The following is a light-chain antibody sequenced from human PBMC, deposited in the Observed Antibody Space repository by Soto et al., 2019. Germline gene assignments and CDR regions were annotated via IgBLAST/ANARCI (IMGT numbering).Light chain of an antibody. CDR1: SSDVGGYNY. Sequence: QSALTQPASVSGSPGQSITISCTETSSDVGGYNYVSWYQHHPGKAPKLMIYDVSNRPSGVSNRFSGSKSGNTASLTISGLQAEDEADYYCSSYTSSSTLYVFGTGTKVTVL. V-gene: IGLV2-14*03. CDR2: DVS. J-gene: IGLJ1*01. CDR3: SSYTSSSTLYV.